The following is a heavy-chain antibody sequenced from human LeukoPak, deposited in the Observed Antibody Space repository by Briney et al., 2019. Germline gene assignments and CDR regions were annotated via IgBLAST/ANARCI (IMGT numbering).Heavy chain of an antibody. J-gene: IGHJ4*02. CDR1: GGSISSYY. CDR2: IYYSGST. CDR3: TSEGTTFSSFDY. V-gene: IGHV4-39*01. Sequence: SETLSLTCTVSGGSISSYYWGWIRQPPWKGLEWIGSIYYSGSTYYNPSLKSRVTISVDTSKNQFSLKLNSVIATDTAVYYCTSEGTTFSSFDYWGQGTLVTVSS. D-gene: IGHD1-1*01.